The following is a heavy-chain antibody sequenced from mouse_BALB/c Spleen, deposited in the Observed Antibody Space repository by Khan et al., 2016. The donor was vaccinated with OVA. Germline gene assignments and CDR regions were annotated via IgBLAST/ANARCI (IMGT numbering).Heavy chain of an antibody. CDR1: GYTFTDYV. CDR2: IYPGGGSP. D-gene: IGHD2-2*01. Sequence: QVQLQQSGPELVKPGASVKMSCKASGYTFTDYVMNWVKQRTGQGLEWIGQIYPGGGSPYSNEKFKGKATLTADKSSNTAYMQLSSLTSDDSAVYFCARGGYDAFAYWGQGTLVTVSA. CDR3: ARGGYDAFAY. V-gene: IGHV1-77*01. J-gene: IGHJ3*01.